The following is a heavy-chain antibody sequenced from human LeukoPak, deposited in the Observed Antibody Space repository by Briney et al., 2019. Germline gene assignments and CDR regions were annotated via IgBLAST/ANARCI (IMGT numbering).Heavy chain of an antibody. V-gene: IGHV1-24*01. Sequence: GASVKVSCKVSGYTLTELSMHWVRQAPGKGLEWMGSFDPEDGESIYAQKFQGRVTMTEDTSTDTAYMELSSLRSEDTAVYYCAMAVSGSYDYWGQGTLVTVSS. D-gene: IGHD1-26*01. J-gene: IGHJ4*02. CDR3: AMAVSGSYDY. CDR2: FDPEDGES. CDR1: GYTLTELS.